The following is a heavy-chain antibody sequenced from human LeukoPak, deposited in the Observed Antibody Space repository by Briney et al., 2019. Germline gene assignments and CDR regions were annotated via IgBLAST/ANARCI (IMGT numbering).Heavy chain of an antibody. Sequence: ASGKVSCKVAGYTLTELSMHWVRQAPGKGLEWRGGFDPEDGETIYAQKFQGRVTMTEDTSTDTAYMELSSLRSEDTAVYYCATDGSGFWGIAAAGTWGQGTLVTVSS. CDR1: GYTLTELS. D-gene: IGHD6-13*01. J-gene: IGHJ5*02. V-gene: IGHV1-24*01. CDR3: ATDGSGFWGIAAAGT. CDR2: FDPEDGET.